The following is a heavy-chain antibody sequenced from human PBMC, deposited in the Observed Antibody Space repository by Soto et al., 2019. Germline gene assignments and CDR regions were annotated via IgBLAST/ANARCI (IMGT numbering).Heavy chain of an antibody. CDR1: GGTFSSYT. Sequence: QVQLVQSGAEVKKPGSSVKVSCKASGGTFSSYTISWVRQAPGQGLEWMGRIIPILGIANYAQKFQGRVTITADKCTSTAYMELSSLRSEDTAVYYCARGGYGEPTDYWGQGTLVTVSS. CDR2: IIPILGIA. J-gene: IGHJ4*02. CDR3: ARGGYGEPTDY. V-gene: IGHV1-69*02. D-gene: IGHD4-17*01.